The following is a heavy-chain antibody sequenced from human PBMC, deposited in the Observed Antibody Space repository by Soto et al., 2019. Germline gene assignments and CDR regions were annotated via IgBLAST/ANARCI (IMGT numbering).Heavy chain of an antibody. CDR1: GFTVSSNY. CDR3: ARSITFGGVPL. J-gene: IGHJ4*02. D-gene: IGHD3-16*01. CDR2: IYSGGST. V-gene: IGHV3-66*01. Sequence: EVQLVESGGGLVQPGGSLRLSCAASGFTVSSNYMSWVRQAPGKGLEWVSVIYSGGSTYNSDSGKGRFSISRDNSKNTLYLQMNSLRAEDTAVYYCARSITFGGVPLWGQGTLVTVSS.